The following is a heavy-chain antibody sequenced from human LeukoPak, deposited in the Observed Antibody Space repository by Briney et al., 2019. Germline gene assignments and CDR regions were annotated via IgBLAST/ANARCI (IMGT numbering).Heavy chain of an antibody. J-gene: IGHJ6*02. CDR1: GLTVSSNY. CDR3: ARDSRGSGSYYYYYGMDV. Sequence: PGGSLRLSCAASGLTVSSNYMSWVRQAPGKGLEWVSVIYSGGSTYYADSVKGRFTISRDNSKNTLYLQMNSLRAEDTAVYYCARDSRGSGSYYYYYGMDVWGQGTTVTVSS. D-gene: IGHD3-10*01. V-gene: IGHV3-66*01. CDR2: IYSGGST.